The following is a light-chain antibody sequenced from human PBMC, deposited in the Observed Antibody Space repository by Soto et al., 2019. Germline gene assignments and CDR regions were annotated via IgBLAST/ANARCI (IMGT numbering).Light chain of an antibody. V-gene: IGLV3-21*02. J-gene: IGLJ2*01. CDR2: DDN. CDR3: QVWDSDDYVV. Sequence: SYVVTQPPSVSVAPGQTARVTCGGSDIRSKSVHWYQQRPGQSPVVVVFDDNDRPSGIPDRFSGSNSGTTATLTIRRVEAGVEADYYCQVWDSDDYVVFGGGTKVTVL. CDR1: DIRSKS.